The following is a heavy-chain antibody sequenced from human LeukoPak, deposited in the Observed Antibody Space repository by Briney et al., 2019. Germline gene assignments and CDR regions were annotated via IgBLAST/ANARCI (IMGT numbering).Heavy chain of an antibody. D-gene: IGHD6-6*01. V-gene: IGHV4-59*01. J-gene: IGHJ4*02. CDR1: GGSISSYY. CDR3: ARMKQLVRGLDY. Sequence: SETLSLTCTVSGGSISSYYWSWIRQPPGKGLEWIGYIYYSGSTNYNPSLKSRVTISVDTSKNQFSLKLSSVTAADTAVYCCARMKQLVRGLDYWGQGTLVTVSS. CDR2: IYYSGST.